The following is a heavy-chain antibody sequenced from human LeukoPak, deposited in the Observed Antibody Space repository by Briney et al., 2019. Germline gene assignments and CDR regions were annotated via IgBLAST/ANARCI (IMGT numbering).Heavy chain of an antibody. CDR3: AKAGPGYSYGYFQY. CDR2: IRYDGSNK. J-gene: IGHJ4*02. V-gene: IGHV3-30*02. Sequence: GGSLRLSCAASGFSFSSYVMHWVRQTPGKGLEWVAFIRYDGSNKYYADSVKGRFSISRDNSKNTLYLQMNSLRAEDTAVYYCAKAGPGYSYGYFQYWGQGTLVTVSS. D-gene: IGHD5-18*01. CDR1: GFSFSSYV.